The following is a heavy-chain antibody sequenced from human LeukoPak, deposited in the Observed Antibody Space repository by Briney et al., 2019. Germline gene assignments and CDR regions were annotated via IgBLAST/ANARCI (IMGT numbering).Heavy chain of an antibody. CDR1: GFTFNNYG. Sequence: GGSLRLSCAASGFTFNNYGVHWVRQAPSKGLEWVAVIWFDGSYTYYADSVKGRFTISRDNSKNTLYLQMNSLRAEDTAVYYCARGLYYGSGSPIDYWGQGTLVTVSS. CDR3: ARGLYYGSGSPIDY. J-gene: IGHJ4*02. V-gene: IGHV3-33*01. CDR2: IWFDGSYT. D-gene: IGHD3-10*01.